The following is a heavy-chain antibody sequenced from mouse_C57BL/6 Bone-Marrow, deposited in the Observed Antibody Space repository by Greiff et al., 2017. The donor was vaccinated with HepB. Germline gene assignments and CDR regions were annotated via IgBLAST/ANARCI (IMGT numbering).Heavy chain of an antibody. D-gene: IGHD2-2*01. J-gene: IGHJ4*01. Sequence: QVQLKQSGAELVRPGTSVKMSCKASGYTFTNYWIGWAKQRPGHGLEWIGDIYPGGGYTNYNEKFKGKATLTADKSSSTAYMQFSSLTSEDSAIYYCARWLDYYAMDYWGQGTSVTVSS. CDR2: IYPGGGYT. V-gene: IGHV1-63*01. CDR3: ARWLDYYAMDY. CDR1: GYTFTNYW.